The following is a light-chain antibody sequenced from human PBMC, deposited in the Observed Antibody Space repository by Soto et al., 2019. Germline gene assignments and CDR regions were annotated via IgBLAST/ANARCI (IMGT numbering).Light chain of an antibody. CDR2: AAS. V-gene: IGKV1-9*01. CDR1: QGISDY. Sequence: IQLTQSPSFLSASVGDRVTITCRASQGISDYFAWYQQKLGKAPKLLIYAASTLQSGVPSRFSGSGSGTEFTLTISSLQPEDFATYYCQQLNSYPITFGQGTRLEIK. J-gene: IGKJ5*01. CDR3: QQLNSYPIT.